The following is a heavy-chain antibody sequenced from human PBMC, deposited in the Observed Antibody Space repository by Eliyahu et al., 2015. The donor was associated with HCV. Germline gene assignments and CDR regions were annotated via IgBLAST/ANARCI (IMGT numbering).Heavy chain of an antibody. CDR1: GGTFSSYA. V-gene: IGHV1-69*01. D-gene: IGHD5-12*01. J-gene: IGHJ6*02. Sequence: QVQLVQSGAEVKKPGSSVKVSCKAXGGTFSSYAISWVRQAPGQGLEWMGGIIPIFGTANYAQKFQGRVTITADESTSTAYMELSSLRSEDTAVYYCARDALRYSGYDWPGGYYYYYGMDVWGQGTTVTVSS. CDR3: ARDALRYSGYDWPGGYYYYYGMDV. CDR2: IIPIFGTA.